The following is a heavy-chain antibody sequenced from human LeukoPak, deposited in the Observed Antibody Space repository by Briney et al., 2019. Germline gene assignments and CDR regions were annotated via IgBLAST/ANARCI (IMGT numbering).Heavy chain of an antibody. Sequence: SETLSLTCTVSGGSISSGSYYWSWIRQPAGKGLEWIGRIYTSGSTNYNPSLKSRVTISVDTSKNQFSLKLSSVTAADTAVYYCARSKAHLSTSWYGNWFDPWGQGTLVTVSS. CDR2: IYTSGST. CDR3: ARSKAHLSTSWYGNWFDP. D-gene: IGHD2-2*01. V-gene: IGHV4-61*02. CDR1: GGSISSGSYY. J-gene: IGHJ5*02.